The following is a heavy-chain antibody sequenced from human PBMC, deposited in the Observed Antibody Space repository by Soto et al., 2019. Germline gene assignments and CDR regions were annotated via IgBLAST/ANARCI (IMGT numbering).Heavy chain of an antibody. CDR3: ARGGGSSGPYYFDY. CDR2: IVGSGSQI. CDR1: GFTLSTFA. J-gene: IGHJ4*02. V-gene: IGHV3-23*01. D-gene: IGHD3-16*01. Sequence: GGSLRLSCAVSGFTLSTFAMTWVRQAPGKGLECVSGIVGSGSQIHYADSVKGRFTISKDNSKNILYLQMNSLRAEDTAVYYCARGGGSSGPYYFDYWGQGTLVTVSS.